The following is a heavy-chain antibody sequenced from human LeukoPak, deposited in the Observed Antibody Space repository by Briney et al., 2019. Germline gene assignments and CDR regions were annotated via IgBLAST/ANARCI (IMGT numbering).Heavy chain of an antibody. J-gene: IGHJ3*02. D-gene: IGHD2-21*02. Sequence: GGSLRLSCAASGLTFDGHTIHWVRQAPGKGLQWVSLISWDGGGTYYVDSVKGRFTFSRDNAKNTLYLQMNSLRAEDTAVYYCSRGGGDHAFDIWGQGTMVTVSS. CDR3: SRGGGDHAFDI. V-gene: IGHV3-43*01. CDR1: GLTFDGHT. CDR2: ISWDGGGT.